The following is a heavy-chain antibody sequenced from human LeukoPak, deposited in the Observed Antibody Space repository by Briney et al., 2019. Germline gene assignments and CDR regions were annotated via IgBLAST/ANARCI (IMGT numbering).Heavy chain of an antibody. CDR2: IYHSGST. CDR3: ARVTPGTADAFDI. J-gene: IGHJ3*02. V-gene: IGHV4-4*02. Sequence: SETLSLTYAVSGGPISICNWWSWVRQPPRKGLEWIGEIYHSGSTNYNPSLKSRVTISVDTSKNQFSLKLSSVTAADTAVYYCARVTPGTADAFDIWGQGTMVTVSS. CDR1: GGPISICNW.